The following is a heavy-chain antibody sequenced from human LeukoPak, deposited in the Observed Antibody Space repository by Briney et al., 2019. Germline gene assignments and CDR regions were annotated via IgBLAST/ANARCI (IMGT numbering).Heavy chain of an antibody. V-gene: IGHV3-48*04. Sequence: GGSLRLSCAASGFTFTSYGMSWVRQSPGQGLEWVSGISYNSGTTVYADSVKGRVTISRDNAKNSLYLQMNSLRPEDTAVYYCASDPFARYWGQGTLVTVSS. CDR2: ISYNSGTT. CDR3: ASDPFARY. D-gene: IGHD2/OR15-2a*01. CDR1: GFTFTSYG. J-gene: IGHJ4*02.